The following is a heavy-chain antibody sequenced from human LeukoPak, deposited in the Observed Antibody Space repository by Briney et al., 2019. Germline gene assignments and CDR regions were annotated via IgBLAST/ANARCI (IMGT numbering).Heavy chain of an antibody. CDR2: IKSSSSII. Sequence: GGSLRLSCAASGFTFSSFSMNWVRQAPGKGLEWVAYIKSSSSIIYYADSVKGRFTISRDNAKNSLYLQMNSLRDEDTAVYFCARDHIVATPFDYWGQGTLVTVSS. D-gene: IGHD5-12*01. J-gene: IGHJ4*02. V-gene: IGHV3-48*02. CDR3: ARDHIVATPFDY. CDR1: GFTFSSFS.